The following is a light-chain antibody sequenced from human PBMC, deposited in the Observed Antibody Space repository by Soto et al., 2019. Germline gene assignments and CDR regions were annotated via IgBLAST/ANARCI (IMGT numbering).Light chain of an antibody. CDR1: QNVDSNY. CDR2: GAS. V-gene: IGKV3-20*01. J-gene: IGKJ5*01. Sequence: EIVLAQSPGTPSLPLGEEANFSCRASQNVDSNYLAWYQQKPSQTPRLILYGASGRADGIPHRFSGSVFGTDFTLTIRKVEPEDFAVYYGQQYGTPRSVTFCQGTRLEIK. CDR3: QQYGTPRSVT.